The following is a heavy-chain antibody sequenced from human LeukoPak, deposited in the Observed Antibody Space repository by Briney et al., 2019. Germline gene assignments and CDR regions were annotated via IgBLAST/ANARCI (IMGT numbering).Heavy chain of an antibody. D-gene: IGHD4-23*01. J-gene: IGHJ4*02. CDR2: INAGNGNT. Sequence: ASVKVSCKASGYTFTSYAMHWVRQAPGQRLEWMGWINAGNGNTKYSQKFQGRVTMTRDTSTSTVYMELSSLRSEDTAVYYCAVVRFAKTFFDYWGQGTLVTVSS. CDR3: AVVRFAKTFFDY. V-gene: IGHV1-3*01. CDR1: GYTFTSYA.